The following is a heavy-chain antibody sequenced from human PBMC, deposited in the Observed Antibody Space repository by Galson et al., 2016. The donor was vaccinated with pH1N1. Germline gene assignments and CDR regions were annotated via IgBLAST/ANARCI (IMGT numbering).Heavy chain of an antibody. J-gene: IGHJ4*02. Sequence: SLRLSCAASGFTFSSFWMHWVRQVPGKGLVWVSRISSEGSSISYADSVKGRFTISRDNARNTLYLEMNSLRAEDTALYYCARVRLIMPGVPTGYFDFWGQGARVTVSS. CDR2: ISSEGSSI. CDR1: GFTFSSFW. D-gene: IGHD2-2*01. V-gene: IGHV3-74*01. CDR3: ARVRLIMPGVPTGYFDF.